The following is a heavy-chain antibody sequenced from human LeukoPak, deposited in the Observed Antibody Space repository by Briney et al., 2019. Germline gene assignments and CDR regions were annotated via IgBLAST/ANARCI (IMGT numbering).Heavy chain of an antibody. J-gene: IGHJ4*02. Sequence: ASVKVSCKASGYSFTNYSISWVRQAPGQGLEWMGWISAYNGYTHFAQKFQGRVTMTTDTSTSTAYMELRSLRSDDTAVYYCARGFPPRRNYDSSGYYSYYFDHWGQGTLVTVSS. D-gene: IGHD3-22*01. CDR1: GYSFTNYS. V-gene: IGHV1-18*01. CDR3: ARGFPPRRNYDSSGYYSYYFDH. CDR2: ISAYNGYT.